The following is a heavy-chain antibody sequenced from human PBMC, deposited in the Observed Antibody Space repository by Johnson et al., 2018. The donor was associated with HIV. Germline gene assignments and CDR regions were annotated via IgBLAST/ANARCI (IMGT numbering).Heavy chain of an antibody. Sequence: QVQVVESGGGVVQVGRSLRLSCEASGFTFSRYGMHWVRQAPGKGLEWVAVISYDGNNKYYADSVKGRFTISRDNSKNTLYLQMNSLRAEDTALYYCARDGGVKGKGAFDIWGQGTMVTVSS. D-gene: IGHD3-16*01. CDR1: GFTFSRYG. CDR2: ISYDGNNK. V-gene: IGHV3-30*03. J-gene: IGHJ3*02. CDR3: ARDGGVKGKGAFDI.